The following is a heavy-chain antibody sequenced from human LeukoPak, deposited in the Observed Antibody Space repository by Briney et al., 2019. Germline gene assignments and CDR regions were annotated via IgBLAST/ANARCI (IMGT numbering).Heavy chain of an antibody. D-gene: IGHD1-26*01. CDR1: GASISSYY. V-gene: IGHV4-59*08. CDR3: ARQGSIVGAHGPYDY. Sequence: PSETQSLTCTVPGASISSYYWSWIRQPPEKGLEWIGYIYYSGSTNYNPSLKSRVTISVDTSKNQFSLKLSSVTAADTAVYYCARQGSIVGAHGPYDYWGQGTLVTVSS. J-gene: IGHJ4*02. CDR2: IYYSGST.